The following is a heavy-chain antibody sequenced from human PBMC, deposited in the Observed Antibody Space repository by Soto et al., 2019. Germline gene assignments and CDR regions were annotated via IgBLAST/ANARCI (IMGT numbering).Heavy chain of an antibody. CDR3: ARLAIRYYFDS. CDR1: GASISSNLFY. CDR2: ISFSGTT. D-gene: IGHD3-3*01. Sequence: SETLSLTCSVSGASISSNLFYWAWIRQPPGKGLEWIGSISFSGTTFYNPSLKSRVTMAGDTSKNQFSLKLSSATASDTALYYCARLAIRYYFDSWGQGTLVTVSS. J-gene: IGHJ4*02. V-gene: IGHV4-39*01.